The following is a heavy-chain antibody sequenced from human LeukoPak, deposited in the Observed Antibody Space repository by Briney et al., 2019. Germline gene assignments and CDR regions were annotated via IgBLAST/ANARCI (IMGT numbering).Heavy chain of an antibody. CDR3: AGAPGTVTPDY. D-gene: IGHD4-17*01. Sequence: KPGGSLRLSCAAAGFTFSDYYMSWIRQAPGKGLEWVSYISSSGTYINYADSVKGRFTISRDNAKNSLYLQMNSLRAEDTALYYCAGAPGTVTPDYWGQGTLVTVSS. CDR2: ISSSGTYI. J-gene: IGHJ4*02. V-gene: IGHV3-11*03. CDR1: GFTFSDYY.